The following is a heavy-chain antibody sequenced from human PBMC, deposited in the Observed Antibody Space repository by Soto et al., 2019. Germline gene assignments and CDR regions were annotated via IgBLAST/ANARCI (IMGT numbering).Heavy chain of an antibody. Sequence: QPGGSLRLSCAASGFTFSSYWMSWVRQAPGKGLEWVANIKQDGSEKYYVDSVKGRFTISRDNAKNSLYLQMNSLRAEDTAVYYCARGRGIWSGYYPAPLSYFFDYWGQGTLVTVSS. CDR3: ARGRGIWSGYYPAPLSYFFDY. CDR2: IKQDGSEK. D-gene: IGHD3-3*01. V-gene: IGHV3-7*03. J-gene: IGHJ4*02. CDR1: GFTFSSYW.